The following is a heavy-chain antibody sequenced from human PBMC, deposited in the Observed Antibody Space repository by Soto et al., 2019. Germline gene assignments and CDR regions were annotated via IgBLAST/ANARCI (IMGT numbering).Heavy chain of an antibody. V-gene: IGHV4-34*01. CDR2: INHSGST. D-gene: IGHD1-26*01. CDR1: GGSFTGYY. CDR3: ARGIFLVGTTP. Sequence: QVQLQQWGAGLLKPSETLSLTCAVYGGSFTGYYWTWIRQSPGKGLEWIGKINHSGSTNYNPSLHSRVTISLDTSKNQFSLKLSSVTAADTAVYYCARGIFLVGTTPWGQGTLVTVSS. J-gene: IGHJ5*02.